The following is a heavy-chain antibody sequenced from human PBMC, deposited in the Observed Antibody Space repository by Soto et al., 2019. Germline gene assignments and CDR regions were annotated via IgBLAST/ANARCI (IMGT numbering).Heavy chain of an antibody. CDR3: ARSPRNYYALGSYSYFRH. V-gene: IGHV1-8*01. J-gene: IGHJ1*01. CDR1: GYTFTSYD. CDR2: MNPNNGNT. D-gene: IGHD3-10*01. Sequence: WASVKVSCKASGYTFTSYDISWVRQATGQGLEWMGWMNPNNGNTDYAPKFQGRVTMTMNTSIGTAYMELSSLRSEDTAVYYCARSPRNYYALGSYSYFRHWGQGTLVP.